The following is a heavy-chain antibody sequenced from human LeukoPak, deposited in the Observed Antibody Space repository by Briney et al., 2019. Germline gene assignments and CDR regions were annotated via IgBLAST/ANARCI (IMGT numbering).Heavy chain of an antibody. J-gene: IGHJ6*02. CDR1: GYTFTNYH. D-gene: IGHD1-1*01. V-gene: IGHV1-46*01. CDR2: INPSGGNR. Sequence: ASVKVSCKASGYTFTNYHLHWVRQAPGQGLEWMGIINPSGGNRSYAQNFQGRVTMTRDTSTSTVYMELSSLRSEDTAVYYCAGSVATGTTDQLDYYYYGMDVWGQGTTVTVSS. CDR3: AGSVATGTTDQLDYYYYGMDV.